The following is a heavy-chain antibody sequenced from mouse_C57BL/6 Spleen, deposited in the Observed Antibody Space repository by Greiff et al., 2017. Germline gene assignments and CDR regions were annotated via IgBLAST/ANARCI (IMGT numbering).Heavy chain of an antibody. Sequence: QVHVKQPGAELVRPGSSVKLSCKASGYTFTSYWMHWVKQRPIQGLEWIGNIDPSDSETHYNQKFKDKATLTVDKSSSTAYMQLSSLTSEDSAVYYCARSRGSSYGFAYWGQGTLVTVSA. D-gene: IGHD1-1*01. CDR1: GYTFTSYW. J-gene: IGHJ3*01. CDR3: ARSRGSSYGFAY. CDR2: IDPSDSET. V-gene: IGHV1-52*01.